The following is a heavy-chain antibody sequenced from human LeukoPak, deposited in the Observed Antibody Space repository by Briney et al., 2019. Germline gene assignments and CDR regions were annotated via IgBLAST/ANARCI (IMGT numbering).Heavy chain of an antibody. CDR3: ARKPIVNSAWYYFDY. J-gene: IGHJ4*02. D-gene: IGHD3-22*01. V-gene: IGHV4-39*07. CDR1: GGSVNSGTYY. CDR2: IYSSGSA. Sequence: SETLSLTCTVFGGSVNSGTYYWSWIRQPPGKGLEWIGNIYSSGSAYYNPSLKSRVTMSVDTSKNQFSLKLSSVTAADTAVYYCARKPIVNSAWYYFDYWGQGTLVTVSS.